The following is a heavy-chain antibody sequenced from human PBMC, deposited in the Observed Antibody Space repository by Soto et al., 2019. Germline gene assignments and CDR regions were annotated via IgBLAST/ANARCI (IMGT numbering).Heavy chain of an antibody. CDR3: ARGGQSSSWTGYYYYGMDV. Sequence: PSQTLSLTCAISGDSVSSNSAAWNWIRQSPSRGLEWLGRTYYRSKWYNDYAVSVKSRITINPDTSKNQFSLQLNSVTPEDTAVYYCARGGQSSSWTGYYYYGMDVWGQGTTVTVSS. J-gene: IGHJ6*02. CDR1: GDSVSSNSAA. V-gene: IGHV6-1*01. D-gene: IGHD6-13*01. CDR2: TYYRSKWYN.